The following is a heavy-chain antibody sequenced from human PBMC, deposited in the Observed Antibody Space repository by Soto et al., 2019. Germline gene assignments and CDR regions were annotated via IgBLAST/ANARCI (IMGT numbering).Heavy chain of an antibody. J-gene: IGHJ6*02. CDR2: ISSSSSYI. CDR3: ARRRDMFSYYGMDV. D-gene: IGHD2-15*01. Sequence: PGGSLRLSCAASGFTFSSYSMDWVRQAPGKWLAWVSSISSSSSYIYYADSVKGRFTISRDNAKNSLYLQMNSLRAEDTAVYYCARRRDMFSYYGMDVWGQGXTGSVS. V-gene: IGHV3-21*01. CDR1: GFTFSSYS.